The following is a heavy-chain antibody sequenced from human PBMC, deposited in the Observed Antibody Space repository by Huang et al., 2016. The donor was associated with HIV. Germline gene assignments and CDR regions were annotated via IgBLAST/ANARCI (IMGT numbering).Heavy chain of an antibody. D-gene: IGHD3-10*01. CDR2: IYYSGRS. CDR3: ARLPGSITMIRGVISDPY. V-gene: IGHV4-39*01. J-gene: IGHJ4*02. CDR1: GGSIRSDNYY. Sequence: QLQLQESGPGLVKPSEALSLTCTVSGGSIRSDNYYWGGIRQPPGKGLAWSGSIYYSGRSNYNPSLKRRVTITVDTAKNQFSLKMRSVTAADTAVYYCARLPGSITMIRGVISDPYWGQGTLVTVSS.